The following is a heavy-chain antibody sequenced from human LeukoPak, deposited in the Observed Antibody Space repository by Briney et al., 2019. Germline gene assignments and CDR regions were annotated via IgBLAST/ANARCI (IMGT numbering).Heavy chain of an antibody. D-gene: IGHD2-2*01. Sequence: GGSPRLSCAASGFTFSSYAMSWVRQAPGKGLEWVSAISGSGGSTYYADSVKGRFTISRDNSKNTLYLQMNSLRAEDTAVYYCAKVKCSSTSCYVDYYYYMDVWGKGTTVTVSS. CDR2: ISGSGGST. V-gene: IGHV3-23*01. CDR1: GFTFSSYA. J-gene: IGHJ6*03. CDR3: AKVKCSSTSCYVDYYYYMDV.